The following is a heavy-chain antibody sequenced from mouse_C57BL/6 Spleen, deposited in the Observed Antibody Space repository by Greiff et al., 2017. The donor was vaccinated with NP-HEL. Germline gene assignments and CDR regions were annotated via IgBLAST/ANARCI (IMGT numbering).Heavy chain of an antibody. Sequence: QVQLQQSDAELVKPGASVKISCKVSGYTFTDHTIHWMKQRPEQGLEWIGYIYPRDGSTKYNEKFKGKATLTADKSSSTAYMQLNSLTSEDSAVYFCARNPRLLWLRQEFDYWGQGTTLTVSS. CDR2: IYPRDGST. J-gene: IGHJ2*01. CDR1: GYTFTDHT. V-gene: IGHV1-78*01. D-gene: IGHD2-2*01. CDR3: ARNPRLLWLRQEFDY.